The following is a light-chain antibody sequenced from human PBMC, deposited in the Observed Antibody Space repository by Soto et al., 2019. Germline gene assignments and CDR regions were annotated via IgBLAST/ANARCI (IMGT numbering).Light chain of an antibody. J-gene: IGKJ5*01. Sequence: DIQMTQSPSTPSASVGDRVTITCRASQSISSWLAWYQQKPGKAPKLLIYKASSLESGVPSRFSGSGSGTEFTLTIRSLQPDDFATYYCQQYNSYSITFGQGTRLEIK. CDR3: QQYNSYSIT. CDR2: KAS. CDR1: QSISSW. V-gene: IGKV1-5*03.